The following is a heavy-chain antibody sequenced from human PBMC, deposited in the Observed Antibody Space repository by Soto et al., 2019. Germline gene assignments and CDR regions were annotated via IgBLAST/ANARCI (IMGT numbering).Heavy chain of an antibody. Sequence: EVQLLESGGGLVQPGGSLRLSCAASGFTFSSYAMSWVRQAPGKGLEWVSAISGSGGSTYYADSVKGRFTISRDNSKNKLYMQMNSLRAEDTAVYYCAKENGYSSSWFEFDYWGQGTLVTVSS. CDR2: ISGSGGST. CDR3: AKENGYSSSWFEFDY. D-gene: IGHD6-13*01. CDR1: GFTFSSYA. J-gene: IGHJ4*02. V-gene: IGHV3-23*01.